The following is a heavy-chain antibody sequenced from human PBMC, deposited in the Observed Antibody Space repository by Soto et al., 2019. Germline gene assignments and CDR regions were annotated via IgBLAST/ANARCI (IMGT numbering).Heavy chain of an antibody. CDR2: INVYNGKT. CDR1: GYTFTNYG. Sequence: QVQLVQSGGEVAKPGASVKVSCKASGYTFTNYGINWVRQAPGLGLEWMGWINVYNGKTNYAQKFQARVTMTTDTSTNSVYMELRSLRPDDTAVYYCARGPDPTYFDYWGQGTLVIVSS. J-gene: IGHJ4*02. V-gene: IGHV1-18*01. CDR3: ARGPDPTYFDY.